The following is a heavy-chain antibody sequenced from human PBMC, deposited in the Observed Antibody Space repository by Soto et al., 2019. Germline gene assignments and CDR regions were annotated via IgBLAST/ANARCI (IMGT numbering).Heavy chain of an antibody. CDR2: ISAYNGNT. J-gene: IGHJ4*02. CDR3: ARAPIYSSSSHDY. CDR1: GYTFTXXX. D-gene: IGHD6-6*01. V-gene: IGHV1-18*01. Sequence: QVQLVQSGAEVKKPGAXXXXXXKASGYTFTXXXXXXXXXXXXXXXEWMGWISAYNGNTNHAQKHQGRVTMTTHTSTSTAYMELRSLRSDDTAVYYCARAPIYSSSSHDYWGQGTLVTVSS.